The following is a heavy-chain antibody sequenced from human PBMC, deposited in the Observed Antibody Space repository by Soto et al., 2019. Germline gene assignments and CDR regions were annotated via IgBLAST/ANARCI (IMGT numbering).Heavy chain of an antibody. CDR3: AKGDNLGPKTGYAFDP. D-gene: IGHD5-12*01. CDR1: GDSVSSNTAS. J-gene: IGHJ5*02. V-gene: IGHV6-1*01. CDR2: TYFRSKWYN. Sequence: QALSLTSAICGDSVSSNTASWNLIRHSPSRGLEWLGRTYFRSKWYNDYAVSVKSRIIINPDTSNNQFSLQLNSVTPEDTAVYFCAKGDNLGPKTGYAFDPWGQGIMVTVSS.